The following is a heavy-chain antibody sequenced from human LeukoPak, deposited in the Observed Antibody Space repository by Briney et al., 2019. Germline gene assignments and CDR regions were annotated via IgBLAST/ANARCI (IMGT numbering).Heavy chain of an antibody. CDR1: GGSISSSSYY. CDR2: IYRSGTS. D-gene: IGHD6-13*01. V-gene: IGHV4-39*01. CDR3: ARQGYSSSWYYFDF. Sequence: SETLSLTCTVSGGSISSSSYYWGWVRPPPGKGLEWIGSIYRSGTSYYNPSIKGRVAISEDTSKTEFSLKLSAGTAADPACYSRARQGYSSSWYYFDFWGQGTLVSV. J-gene: IGHJ4*02.